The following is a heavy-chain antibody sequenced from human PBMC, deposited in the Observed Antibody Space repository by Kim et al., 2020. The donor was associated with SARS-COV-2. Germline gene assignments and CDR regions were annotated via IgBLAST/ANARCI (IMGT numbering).Heavy chain of an antibody. CDR3: AKEFTAMGLYYGDY. Sequence: VEGRFTTSRDNAKNTLYLKMNSLRAEDTAVYYCAKEFTAMGLYYGDYWGQGALLTVSS. V-gene: IGHV3-33*06. D-gene: IGHD5-18*01. J-gene: IGHJ4*02.